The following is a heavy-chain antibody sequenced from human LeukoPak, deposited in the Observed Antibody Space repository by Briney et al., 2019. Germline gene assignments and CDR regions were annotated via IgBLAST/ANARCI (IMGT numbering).Heavy chain of an antibody. CDR2: IYDSEST. Sequence: SETLSLTCTVSGGSIRGSYWTWIRQPPGKGLEWIGYIYDSESTDYNPSLKSRVTISIDTSKNQFSLKLSSVTAADTAVYYCARTSIAAAGHPNWFDPWGQGTLVTVSS. D-gene: IGHD6-13*01. J-gene: IGHJ5*02. CDR3: ARTSIAAAGHPNWFDP. CDR1: GGSIRGSY. V-gene: IGHV4-59*12.